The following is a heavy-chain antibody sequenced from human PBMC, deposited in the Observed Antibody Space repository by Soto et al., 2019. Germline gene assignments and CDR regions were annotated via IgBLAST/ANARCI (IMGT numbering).Heavy chain of an antibody. CDR2: ISSSGDYI. J-gene: IGHJ4*02. CDR3: AKSGHYYPFFPDY. CDR1: GFTFSSYS. Sequence: EVQLVESGGGLVKPGGSLRLSCAASGFTFSSYSMNWVRQAPGKGLEWVASISSSGDYIYYVDSGKGRFTISRDNAKNSLYLQMNSLRAEDTAVYYCAKSGHYYPFFPDYWGQGTLVTVSS. D-gene: IGHD1-26*01. V-gene: IGHV3-21*01.